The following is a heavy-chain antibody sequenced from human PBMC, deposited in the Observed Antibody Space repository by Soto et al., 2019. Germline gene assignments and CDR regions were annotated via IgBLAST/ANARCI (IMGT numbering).Heavy chain of an antibody. J-gene: IGHJ5*02. CDR3: ARYIFGQGFKA. V-gene: IGHV1-8*01. CDR1: GDSFRNFD. CDR2: MRADSGDT. D-gene: IGHD3-3*02. Sequence: QVQLVQPGAEVRKPGASVKVSCKASGDSFRNFDFNWVRQPSGQGLERIGWMRADSGDTGHAQKVQGRVCMTRDTSMSTAYMALSSVRVEDTAVYYCARYIFGQGFKAWGQGTLVFVSS.